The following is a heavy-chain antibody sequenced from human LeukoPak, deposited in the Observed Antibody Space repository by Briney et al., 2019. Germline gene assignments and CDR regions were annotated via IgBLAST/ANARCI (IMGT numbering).Heavy chain of an antibody. CDR1: GFTFSSYA. J-gene: IGHJ6*02. CDR3: ARDEAVPAAMIIYYYGMDV. D-gene: IGHD2-2*01. CDR2: ISGSGGST. V-gene: IGHV3-23*01. Sequence: GGSLRLSCAASGFTFSSYAMSWVRQAPGKGLEWVSAISGSGGSTYYADSVKGRFTISRDNSKNTLYLQMNSLRAEDTAVYYCARDEAVPAAMIIYYYGMDVWGQGTTVTVSS.